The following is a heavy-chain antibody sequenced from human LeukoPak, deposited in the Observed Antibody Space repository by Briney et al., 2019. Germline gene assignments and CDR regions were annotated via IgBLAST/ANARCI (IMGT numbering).Heavy chain of an antibody. CDR2: IYYSGST. D-gene: IGHD3-22*01. V-gene: IGHV4-59*01. CDR3: ARGAYYYDSSGYSFRYYYYYYMDV. Sequence: CLWIRQPPGKALEWIGYIYYSGSTNYNPSLKSRVTISVDTSKNQFSLKLSSVTAADTAVYYCARGAYYYDSSGYSFRYYYYYYMDVWGKGTTVTVSS. J-gene: IGHJ6*03.